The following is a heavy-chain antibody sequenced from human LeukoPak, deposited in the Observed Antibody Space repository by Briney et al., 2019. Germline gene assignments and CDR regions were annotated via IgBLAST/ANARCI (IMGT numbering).Heavy chain of an antibody. D-gene: IGHD1-26*01. J-gene: IGHJ4*02. CDR2: IRNKANSYTT. V-gene: IGHV3-72*01. CDR1: TFSVTNAW. Sequence: GGSLRLSCAASTFSVTNAWMSWVRQAPGKGLEWVGRIRNKANSYTTEYAASVKGRFTISRDDSKNSLYLQMNSLKCEDTAVYYCAREWDSGSYYLGYFDYWGQGTLVTVSS. CDR3: AREWDSGSYYLGYFDY.